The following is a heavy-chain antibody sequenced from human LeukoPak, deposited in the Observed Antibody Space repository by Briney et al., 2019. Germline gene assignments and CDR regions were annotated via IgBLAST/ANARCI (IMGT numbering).Heavy chain of an antibody. CDR2: INHSGST. Sequence: PSETLSLTCAVYGRSFSGYYWSWIRQPPGKGLEWIGEINHSGSTNYNPSLKSRVTISVDTSKNQFSLKLSSVTAVDTAVYYCARGQRGYSYGYVHWGQGTLVTVSS. CDR3: ARGQRGYSYGYVH. D-gene: IGHD5-18*01. J-gene: IGHJ4*02. V-gene: IGHV4-34*01. CDR1: GRSFSGYY.